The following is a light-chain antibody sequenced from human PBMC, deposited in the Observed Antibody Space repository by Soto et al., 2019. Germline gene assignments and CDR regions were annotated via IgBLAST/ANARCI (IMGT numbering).Light chain of an antibody. CDR2: DVS. Sequence: QYALTQPACVSGSPGQSITISCTGTSSDVGGYNYVSWYQQHPGKAPKLMIYDVSNRPSGVSNRFSGSKSGNTASLTISGLQAEDEADYYCSSYTSSSTYVFGTGTKVTVL. J-gene: IGLJ1*01. V-gene: IGLV2-14*01. CDR1: SSDVGGYNY. CDR3: SSYTSSSTYV.